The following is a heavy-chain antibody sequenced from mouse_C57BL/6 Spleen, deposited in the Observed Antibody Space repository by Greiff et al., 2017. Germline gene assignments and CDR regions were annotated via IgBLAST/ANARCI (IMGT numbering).Heavy chain of an antibody. J-gene: IGHJ4*01. CDR3: AREDYSNYVGYYAMDY. V-gene: IGHV1-53*01. CDR1: GYTFTSYW. CDR2: INPSNGGT. D-gene: IGHD2-5*01. Sequence: QVQLQQPGTELVKPGASVKLSCKASGYTFTSYWMHWVKQRPGQGLEWIGNINPSNGGTNYNEKFKSKATLTVDKSSSTAYMQLSSLTSEDSAVYYCAREDYSNYVGYYAMDYGGQGTSVTVSS.